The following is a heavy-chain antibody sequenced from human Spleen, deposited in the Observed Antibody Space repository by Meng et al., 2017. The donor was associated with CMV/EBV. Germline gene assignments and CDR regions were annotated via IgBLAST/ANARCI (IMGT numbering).Heavy chain of an antibody. J-gene: IGHJ4*02. V-gene: IGHV1-46*01. D-gene: IGHD6-13*01. CDR3: AKSAGRQQLVFDY. CDR2: ITPTSGNT. Sequence: ASVKVSCKASGYTFTSYYLHWVRQAPGQGLEWVGIITPTSGNTRYAQTFQGRVTMTRDTSTSTVYMELTSLRSEDTAVYYCAKSAGRQQLVFDYWGQGTLVTVSS. CDR1: GYTFTSYY.